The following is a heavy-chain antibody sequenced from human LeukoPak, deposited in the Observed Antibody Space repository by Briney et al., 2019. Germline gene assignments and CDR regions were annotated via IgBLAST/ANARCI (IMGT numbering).Heavy chain of an antibody. D-gene: IGHD2-2*01. V-gene: IGHV4-39*01. CDR2: MYYSGGT. Sequence: PSETLPLTCTVSGGSISSSSHYWGWIRQPPGKGLEWIGSMYYSGGTYYNPSLKSRVTISIDTSKNQFSLKLNSVTAADTAVYYCARLVRYCSTNSCYPFDYWGQGTLVTVSS. CDR3: ARLVRYCSTNSCYPFDY. CDR1: GGSISSSSHY. J-gene: IGHJ4*02.